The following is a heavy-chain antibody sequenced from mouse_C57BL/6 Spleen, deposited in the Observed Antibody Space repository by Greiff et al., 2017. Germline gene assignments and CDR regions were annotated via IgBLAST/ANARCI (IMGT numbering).Heavy chain of an antibody. J-gene: IGHJ4*01. CDR3: ARWETTVVRAMDY. D-gene: IGHD1-1*01. V-gene: IGHV1-22*01. CDR2: INPNNGGT. Sequence: VQLKESGPELVKPGASVKMSCKASGYTFTDYNMHWVKQSHGKSLEWIGYINPNNGGTSYNQKFKGKATLTVNKSSSTAYMELRSLTSEDSAVYYCARWETTVVRAMDYWGQGTSVTVSS. CDR1: GYTFTDYN.